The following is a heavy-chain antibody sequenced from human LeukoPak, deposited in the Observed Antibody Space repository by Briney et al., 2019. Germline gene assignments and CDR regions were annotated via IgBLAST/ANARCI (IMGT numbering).Heavy chain of an antibody. CDR3: AKTPTFIVVVPAASWFDP. D-gene: IGHD2-2*01. CDR2: IWYDGSNK. CDR1: GFTFSSYG. J-gene: IGHJ5*02. Sequence: QPGGSLRLSCAASGFTFSSYGMHWVRQAPGKGLEWVAVIWYDGSNKYYADSVKGRFTISRDNSKNTLYLQMNSLRAEDTAVYYCAKTPTFIVVVPAASWFDPWGQGTLVTVSS. V-gene: IGHV3-33*06.